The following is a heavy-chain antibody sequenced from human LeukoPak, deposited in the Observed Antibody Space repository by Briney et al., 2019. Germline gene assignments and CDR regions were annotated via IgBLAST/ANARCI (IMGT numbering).Heavy chain of an antibody. CDR1: GYTFTSHD. CDR3: ARGPYGFLDAFDI. Sequence: ASVMVSCKASGYTFTSHDINWVRQATGQGLEWMGWMNPNSGNTGYAQKFQGRVIMTRDTAINTAYMELHSLRSEDTAVYYCARGPYGFLDAFDIWGQGTMVTVSS. D-gene: IGHD3-10*01. V-gene: IGHV1-8*01. CDR2: MNPNSGNT. J-gene: IGHJ3*02.